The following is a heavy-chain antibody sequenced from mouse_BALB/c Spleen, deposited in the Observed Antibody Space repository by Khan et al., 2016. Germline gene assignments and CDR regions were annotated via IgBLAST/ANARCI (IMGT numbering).Heavy chain of an antibody. D-gene: IGHD2-12*01. V-gene: IGHV1-74*01. J-gene: IGHJ4*01. CDR3: ATNYCYAVVMDY. CDR2: IHPYDSET. CDR1: GHSFTSYW. Sequence: QVQLQQSGPELVRPGASVKLSCKASGHSFTSYWMYWVKQRHGQGLEWIGMIHPYDSETRLNQKFKDMATLTVDKSSNTDYMHLSSPTSEDSAVYYCATNYCYAVVMDYWGQGTSVTVSS.